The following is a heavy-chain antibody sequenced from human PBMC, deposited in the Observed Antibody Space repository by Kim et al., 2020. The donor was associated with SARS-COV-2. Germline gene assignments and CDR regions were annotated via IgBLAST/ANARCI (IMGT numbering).Heavy chain of an antibody. CDR2: IGTAGDT. Sequence: GGSLRLSCAASGFTFSSYDMHWVRQATGKGLEWVSAIGTAGDTYYPGSVKGRFTISRENAKNSLYLQMNSLRAGDTAVYYCARASNLELRYSYYYYGMDVWGQGTTVTVSS. J-gene: IGHJ6*02. CDR1: GFTFSSYD. V-gene: IGHV3-13*04. CDR3: ARASNLELRYSYYYYGMDV. D-gene: IGHD1-7*01.